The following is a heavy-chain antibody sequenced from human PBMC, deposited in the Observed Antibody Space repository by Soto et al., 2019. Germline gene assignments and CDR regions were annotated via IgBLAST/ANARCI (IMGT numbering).Heavy chain of an antibody. Sequence: PGGSLRLSGAASGLTVKSHYMSWVRQGPGKGLEWVSVIYKGGGTFYADSVKGRFTISRDNSKNTVFLQMNSLRAEDTAVYYCASTRDSGTSYYFDYWGQGT. J-gene: IGHJ4*02. V-gene: IGHV3-53*01. CDR1: GLTVKSHY. D-gene: IGHD1-26*01. CDR2: IYKGGGT. CDR3: ASTRDSGTSYYFDY.